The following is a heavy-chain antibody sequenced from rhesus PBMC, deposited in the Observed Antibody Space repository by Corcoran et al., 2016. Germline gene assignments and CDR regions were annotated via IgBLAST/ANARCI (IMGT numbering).Heavy chain of an antibody. CDR2: ISNGGSST. CDR3: AKIDLR. D-gene: IGHD2-15*01. Sequence: EVQLVESGGGLAKPGGSLRLSCAASGFPLRADYTAWVRQPPVKGLGWVSRISNGGSSTWYADSVKGRFTISRENAQNTLYLQMNSLRAEDTAVYYCAKIDLRWGQGVLVTVSS. CDR1: GFPLRADY. V-gene: IGHV3-178*02. J-gene: IGHJ4*01.